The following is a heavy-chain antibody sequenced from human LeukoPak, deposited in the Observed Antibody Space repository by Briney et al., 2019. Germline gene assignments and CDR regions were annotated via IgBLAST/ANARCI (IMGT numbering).Heavy chain of an antibody. V-gene: IGHV4-30-4*01. Sequence: SETLSLTCNVSGASISGSDYNWSWLRQPPGKGLEWIGYIYYSGSTYYNPSLKSRVTISVDTSKNQFSLKLSSVTAADTAVYYCANYFYDILTGYFDAFDIWGQGTMVTVSS. CDR3: ANYFYDILTGYFDAFDI. J-gene: IGHJ3*02. CDR1: GASISGSDYN. CDR2: IYYSGST. D-gene: IGHD3-9*01.